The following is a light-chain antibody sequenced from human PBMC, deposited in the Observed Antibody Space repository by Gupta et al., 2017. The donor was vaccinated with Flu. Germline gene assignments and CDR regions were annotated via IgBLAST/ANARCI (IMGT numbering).Light chain of an antibody. CDR3: QQTDSTTWT. V-gene: IGKV1-39*01. CDR1: QNINNY. J-gene: IGKJ1*01. Sequence: PSSLSAPVGDRVTIPCRASQNINNYLNWYQQRPGRAPKLLIYAASSLQTGVPSRFSGSGSGTDFTLTISRLQPEDFGTYYCQQTDSTTWTFGQGTKVEVK. CDR2: AAS.